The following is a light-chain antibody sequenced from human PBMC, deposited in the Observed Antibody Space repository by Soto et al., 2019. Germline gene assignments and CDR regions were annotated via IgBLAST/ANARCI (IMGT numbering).Light chain of an antibody. Sequence: QSALTQPASVFGSPGQSITFSCTGTSSDVGGYNFVSWYQQHPGKAPKLMIYEVSSRPSGVSNRFSGSKSGNTASLTISGLQPEDEADYYCSSYTTSSTVVFGTGTKLPV. V-gene: IGLV2-14*03. CDR2: EVS. CDR3: SSYTTSSTVV. J-gene: IGLJ1*01. CDR1: SSDVGGYNF.